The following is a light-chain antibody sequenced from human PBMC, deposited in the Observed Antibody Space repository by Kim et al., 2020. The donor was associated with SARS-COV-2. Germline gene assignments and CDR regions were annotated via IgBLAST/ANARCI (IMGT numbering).Light chain of an antibody. CDR2: EAT. Sequence: QSVLTQPASISGSPGQSITISCTGTSSDVGSYNLVSWYQQEPGKAPKLMVYEATKRPSGVSNRFSGSKSGNTASLTISGLQAGDEADYYCCSYADSSTLVFGGGTQLTVL. V-gene: IGLV2-23*01. CDR1: SSDVGSYNL. CDR3: CSYADSSTLV. J-gene: IGLJ2*01.